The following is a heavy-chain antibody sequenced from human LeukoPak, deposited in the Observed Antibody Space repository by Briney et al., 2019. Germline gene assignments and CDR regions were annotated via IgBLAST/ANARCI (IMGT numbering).Heavy chain of an antibody. CDR1: GFIVSSNY. D-gene: IGHD3-3*02. Sequence: PGGSLRLSRAASGFIVSSNYMTWVRQAPGKGLEWVSVIHNDGSTYYADSVKGRFTISRDNSKNTLYLQMNSLRVEDTAVYYCAALARDYWGQGTLVTVSS. CDR2: IHNDGST. J-gene: IGHJ4*02. V-gene: IGHV3-53*01. CDR3: AALARDY.